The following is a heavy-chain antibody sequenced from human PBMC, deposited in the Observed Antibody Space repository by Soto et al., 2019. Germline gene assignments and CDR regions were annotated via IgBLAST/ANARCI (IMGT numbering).Heavy chain of an antibody. CDR1: GFSLNTRAVG. CDR2: IYWDDNK. V-gene: IGHV2-5*02. Sequence: QITLEESGPALVKPTQTLTLTCTFSGFSLNTRAVGVGGIRQPPGKALEWLAFIYWDDNKYYSPSLKSRLTITKDTSKNQVVLTMTNTGPVDTATYYCAHGAGWLFDYWGQGTQVTVSS. J-gene: IGHJ4*02. D-gene: IGHD6-19*01. CDR3: AHGAGWLFDY.